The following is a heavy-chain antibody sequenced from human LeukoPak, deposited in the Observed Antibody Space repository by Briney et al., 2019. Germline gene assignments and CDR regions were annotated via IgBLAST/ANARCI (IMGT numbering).Heavy chain of an antibody. J-gene: IGHJ4*02. Sequence: SGPALVKPTPPLTLTSTFSGFSLSTSGMCVSWIRQPPVKALEWLAPIDWGDDKYYRTSLKTRLTISKDTSKNQVVLTMTNMDPVDTATYYCARIPPPNYSGWYPREYWGQGTLVTVSS. D-gene: IGHD6-19*01. V-gene: IGHV2-70*01. CDR1: GFSLSTSGMC. CDR3: ARIPPPNYSGWYPREY. CDR2: IDWGDDK.